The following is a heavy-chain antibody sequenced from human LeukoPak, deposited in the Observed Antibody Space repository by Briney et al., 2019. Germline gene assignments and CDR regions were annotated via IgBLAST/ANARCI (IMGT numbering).Heavy chain of an antibody. CDR1: GGSISSGDYF. D-gene: IGHD2-21*02. Sequence: SQTLSLTCNVSGGSISSGDYFWSWIRQPPGKGLEWIGCIYYSGTTYYNPTLKSRVTMSVDTSKNQFSLKLSSVTAADTAVYYCARAPPPYMVTEWGQGTLVTVSS. J-gene: IGHJ4*02. V-gene: IGHV4-30-4*01. CDR2: IYYSGTT. CDR3: ARAPPPYMVTE.